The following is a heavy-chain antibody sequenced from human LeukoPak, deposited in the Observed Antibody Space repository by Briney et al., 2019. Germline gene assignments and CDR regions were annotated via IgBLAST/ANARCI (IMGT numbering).Heavy chain of an antibody. CDR3: PRAEGYCSSTSCYLFSYYFDY. CDR1: GFTFGDYA. V-gene: IGHV3-49*04. D-gene: IGHD2-2*01. Sequence: GGSLRLSCTASGFTFGDYAMSWVRQAPGKGLEWVGFIRSKAYGGTTEYAASVKGRFTISRDDSKSIAYLQMNSLKTEDTAVYYCPRAEGYCSSTSCYLFSYYFDYWGQGTLVTVSS. CDR2: IRSKAYGGTT. J-gene: IGHJ4*02.